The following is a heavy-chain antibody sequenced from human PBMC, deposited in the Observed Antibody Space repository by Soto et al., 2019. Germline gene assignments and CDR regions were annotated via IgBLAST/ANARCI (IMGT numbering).Heavy chain of an antibody. J-gene: IGHJ4*02. CDR1: GFTFSSCV. D-gene: IGHD2-8*01. CDR3: AKGLINGRWYSED. V-gene: IGHV3-23*01. Sequence: EVHLLESGGGLVHPGESLSLSCGASGFTFSSCVMTWVRQAPGQGLEWVSCITDSGTGTYYADSVKGRVTISRDNSKTTMYLQMNNLRAEDTCVYYCAKGLINGRWYSEDWGQGTLVTVSS. CDR2: ITDSGTGT.